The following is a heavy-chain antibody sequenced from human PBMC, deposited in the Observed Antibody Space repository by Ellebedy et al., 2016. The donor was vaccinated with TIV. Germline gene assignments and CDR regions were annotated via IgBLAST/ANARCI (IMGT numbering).Heavy chain of an antibody. CDR3: ARGSPHYYDSSGYSIDY. D-gene: IGHD3-22*01. CDR2: ISGSGGST. CDR1: GFTFSSYA. V-gene: IGHV3-23*01. Sequence: GESLKISXAASGFTFSSYAMSWVRQAPGKGLEWVSAISGSGGSTYYADSVKGRFTISRDNSKNTLYLQMNSLRAEDTAVYYCARGSPHYYDSSGYSIDYWGQGTLVTVSS. J-gene: IGHJ4*02.